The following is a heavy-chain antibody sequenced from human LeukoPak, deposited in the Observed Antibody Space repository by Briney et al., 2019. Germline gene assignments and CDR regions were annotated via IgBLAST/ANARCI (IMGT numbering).Heavy chain of an antibody. V-gene: IGHV3-66*01. J-gene: IGHJ4*02. CDR3: ARSPWIQLWLDY. CDR1: GFTVSSNY. D-gene: IGHD5-18*01. Sequence: PGGSLRLSCAASGFTVSSNYMSWVRQAPGKGLEWVSVIYSGGSTYYADSVKGRFTISRDNSKNTLYLQMNSLRAEDTAVYYCARSPWIQLWLDYWGQGTLVTVSS. CDR2: IYSGGST.